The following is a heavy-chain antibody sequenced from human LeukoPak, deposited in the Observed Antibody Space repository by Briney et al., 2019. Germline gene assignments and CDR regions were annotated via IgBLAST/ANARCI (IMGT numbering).Heavy chain of an antibody. CDR2: ISSSSSYI. CDR1: GFTFSSYG. D-gene: IGHD4-17*01. CDR3: ASLRTVSHYYGMDV. J-gene: IGHJ6*04. V-gene: IGHV3-21*01. Sequence: PGGSLRPSCAASGFTFSSYGMHWVRQAPGKGLEWVSSISSSSSYIYYADSVKGRFTISRDNAKNSLYLQMNSLRAEDTAVYYCASLRTVSHYYGMDVWGKGTTVTVSS.